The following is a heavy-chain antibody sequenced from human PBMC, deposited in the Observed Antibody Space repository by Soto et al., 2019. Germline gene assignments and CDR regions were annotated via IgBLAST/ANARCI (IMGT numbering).Heavy chain of an antibody. V-gene: IGHV3-9*01. J-gene: IGHJ6*02. CDR2: ISWNGDSV. CDR1: GFNFDDYA. D-gene: IGHD4-4*01. Sequence: EVQLVESGGGLVQRGGSLRLSCVASGFNFDDYAIHWVRQVTGKGLEWVSGISWNGDSVGYGDYVRGRFTISRDNAKNSLYLQMKSLRPADTALYYCTKDMRKYSNNWNREGVVYNYAMDVWGPGTTVTVSS. CDR3: TKDMRKYSNNWNREGVVYNYAMDV.